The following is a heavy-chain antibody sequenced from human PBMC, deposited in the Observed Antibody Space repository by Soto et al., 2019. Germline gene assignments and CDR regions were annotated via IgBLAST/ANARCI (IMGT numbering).Heavy chain of an antibody. CDR2: IYYSGST. Sequence: PSETLSLTCTVSGGSISSSGCYWGWIRQPPGKGLEWIGSIYYSGSTYYNPSLKSRVTISVDTSKNQFSLKLSSVTAADTAVYYCAGRPGGWSYYYYYYGMDVWGQGTTVTVSS. D-gene: IGHD6-19*01. CDR1: GGSISSSGCY. J-gene: IGHJ6*02. CDR3: AGRPGGWSYYYYYYGMDV. V-gene: IGHV4-39*01.